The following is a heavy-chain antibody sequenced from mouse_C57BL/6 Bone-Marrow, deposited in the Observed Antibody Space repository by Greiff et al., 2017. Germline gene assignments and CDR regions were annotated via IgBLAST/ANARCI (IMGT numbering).Heavy chain of an antibody. J-gene: IGHJ3*01. CDR1: GYTFTSYG. CDR2: IYPRSGNT. V-gene: IGHV1-81*01. Sequence: QVQLKQSGAELARPGASVKLSCKASGYTFTSYGISWVKQRPGQGLEWIGEIYPRSGNTYYNEKFKGKATLTADKSSSTAYMELRSLTSEDSAVYFCARVGYYWFAYWGQGTLVTVSA. CDR3: ARVGYYWFAY. D-gene: IGHD2-3*01.